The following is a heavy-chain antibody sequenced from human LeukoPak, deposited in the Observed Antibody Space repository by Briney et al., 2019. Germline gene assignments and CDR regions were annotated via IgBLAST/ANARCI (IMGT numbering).Heavy chain of an antibody. V-gene: IGHV4-34*01. Sequence: KPSETLSLTCAVYGGSFSGYYWSWIRQPPGKGLDWIGEINHSGSTNYNPSLKSRVTISVDTSKNQFSLKLSSVTAPDTAVYYCARAPRRASITLLPWGQGTLVTVSS. CDR1: GGSFSGYY. D-gene: IGHD5-12*01. CDR2: INHSGST. CDR3: ARAPRRASITLLP. J-gene: IGHJ5*02.